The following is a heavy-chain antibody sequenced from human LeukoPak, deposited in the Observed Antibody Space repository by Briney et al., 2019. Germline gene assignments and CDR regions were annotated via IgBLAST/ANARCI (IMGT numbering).Heavy chain of an antibody. D-gene: IGHD3-10*01. CDR1: GDSISSLF. CDR3: ARDSGTTGEVKFDP. Sequence: SETLSLTCTVSGDSISSLFLSWVRQPAGKGLEWIGRIYGSRSTTYNPSLKSRVTMSVDTSKNQFSLKLTSVTAADTAVYYCARDSGTTGEVKFDPWGHGILVTVSS. CDR2: IYGSRST. J-gene: IGHJ5*02. V-gene: IGHV4-4*07.